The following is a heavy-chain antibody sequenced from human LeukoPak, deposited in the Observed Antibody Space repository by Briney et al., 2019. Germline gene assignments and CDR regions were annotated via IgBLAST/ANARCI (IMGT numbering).Heavy chain of an antibody. CDR3: ARDCSGGSCYDHDAFDI. Sequence: PGGSLRLSCGASGFTSSSYEMNWVRQAPGKGLEWVSYISSGGSAIYYADSVKGRFTISRDNAKNSLYLQMNSLRAEDTAVYYCARDCSGGSCYDHDAFDIWGQGTMVTVSS. CDR1: GFTSSSYE. J-gene: IGHJ3*02. V-gene: IGHV3-48*03. D-gene: IGHD2-15*01. CDR2: ISSGGSAI.